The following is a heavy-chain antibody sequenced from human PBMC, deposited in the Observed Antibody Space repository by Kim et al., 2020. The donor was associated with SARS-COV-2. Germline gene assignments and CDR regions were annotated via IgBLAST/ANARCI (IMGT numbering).Heavy chain of an antibody. V-gene: IGHV3-43*02. J-gene: IGHJ4*02. Sequence: GGSLRLSCAASGFTFDDYAMHWVRQAPGKGLEWVSLISGDGGTTYYADSVQGRFTISRDNSKNSLYLQMNSLKTEDTALYYCAKDLNWNDPYYFDYWGQGTLVTVSS. D-gene: IGHD1-1*01. CDR1: GFTFDDYA. CDR3: AKDLNWNDPYYFDY. CDR2: ISGDGGTT.